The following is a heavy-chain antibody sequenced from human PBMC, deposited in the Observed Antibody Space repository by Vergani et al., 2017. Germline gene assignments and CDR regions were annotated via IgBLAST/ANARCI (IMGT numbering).Heavy chain of an antibody. CDR3: VHRLGYFDWDGAFDV. CDR1: GFSLTTGGEG. V-gene: IGHV2-5*01. CDR2: VYWNDDE. J-gene: IGHJ3*01. Sequence: QITLRESGPTLVKPTQTLTLTCTFSGFSLTTGGEGVGWIRQPPGRALAWLAFVYWNDDERYSPSLKSRVTITTDTSKNEVILTIATMDPVDTATYYCVHRLGYFDWDGAFDVWGPGTMVTVSS. D-gene: IGHD3-9*01.